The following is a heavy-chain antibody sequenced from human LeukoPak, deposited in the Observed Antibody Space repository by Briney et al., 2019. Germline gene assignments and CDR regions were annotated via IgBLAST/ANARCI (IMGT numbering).Heavy chain of an antibody. D-gene: IGHD6-13*01. J-gene: IGHJ6*03. V-gene: IGHV7-4-1*02. CDR2: INTNTGNP. CDR1: GYTFTSYA. Sequence: GASVKVSFKASGYTFTSYAMNWVRQAPRQGLEWMGWINTNTGNPTYAQGFTGRFVFSLDTSVSTAYLQISSLKAEDTAVYYCARGGEAMYTSSWFWDYYYYMDVWGKGTTVTVSS. CDR3: ARGGEAMYTSSWFWDYYYYMDV.